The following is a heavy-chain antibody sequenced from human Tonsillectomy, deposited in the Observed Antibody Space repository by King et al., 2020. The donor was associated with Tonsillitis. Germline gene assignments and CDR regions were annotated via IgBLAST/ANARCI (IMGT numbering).Heavy chain of an antibody. CDR1: GFTFTNFA. Sequence: VQLVESGGGLVQPGGSLRLSCAASGFTFTNFAMIWVRQAPGKGLDWVSTVSGAGSVTHYADSVKGRFTISRDDSKNTVPLQMNSLRAEYPAVYYCARRMTTVNIYSYYYLDVWGKGTAVTVSS. CDR3: ARRMTTVNIYSYYYLDV. V-gene: IGHV3-23*04. D-gene: IGHD4-17*01. CDR2: VSGAGSVT. J-gene: IGHJ6*03.